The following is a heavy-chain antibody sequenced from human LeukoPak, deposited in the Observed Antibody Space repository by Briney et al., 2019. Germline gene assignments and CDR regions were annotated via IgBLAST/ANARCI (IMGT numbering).Heavy chain of an antibody. CDR1: GYTFTSYG. CDR3: AGMWFGELSGI. V-gene: IGHV1-18*01. Sequence: ASVKVSCKASGYTFTSYGISWVRQAPGQGLEWMGWISAYNGNTNYARKLQGRVTITTDTSTSTAYMELRSLRSDDTAVYYCAGMWFGELSGIWGQGTMVTVSS. D-gene: IGHD3-10*01. CDR2: ISAYNGNT. J-gene: IGHJ3*02.